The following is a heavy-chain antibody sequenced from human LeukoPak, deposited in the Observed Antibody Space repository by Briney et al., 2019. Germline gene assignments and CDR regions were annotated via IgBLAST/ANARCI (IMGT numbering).Heavy chain of an antibody. CDR3: AIQGIRYCSGGSCYSGSYYYYMDV. V-gene: IGHV5-51*01. J-gene: IGHJ6*03. CDR1: GYSFTSYW. Sequence: GESLKISCKGSGYSFTSYWIGWVRQMPGKGLEWMGIIYPGDSDTRYSPSFQGQVTISADKSISTAYLQWSSLKASDTAMYYCAIQGIRYCSGGSCYSGSYYYYMDVWGQGTMVTVSS. CDR2: IYPGDSDT. D-gene: IGHD2-15*01.